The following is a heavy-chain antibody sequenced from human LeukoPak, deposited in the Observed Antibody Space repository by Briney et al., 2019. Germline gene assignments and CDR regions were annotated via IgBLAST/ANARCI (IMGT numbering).Heavy chain of an antibody. CDR1: GYTFTGYY. Sequence: ASVKVPCKASGYTFTGYYMHWVRQAPGQGLEWMGWINPNSGGTNYAQKFQGRVTMTRDTSISTAYMELSRLRSDDTAVYYCARDGPLIAAHESWGQGTLVTVSS. CDR3: ARDGPLIAAHES. CDR2: INPNSGGT. D-gene: IGHD6-6*01. V-gene: IGHV1-2*02. J-gene: IGHJ4*02.